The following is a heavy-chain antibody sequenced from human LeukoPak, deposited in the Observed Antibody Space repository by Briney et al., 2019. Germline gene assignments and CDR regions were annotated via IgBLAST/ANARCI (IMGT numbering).Heavy chain of an antibody. D-gene: IGHD3-3*01. CDR3: ARVTSDLVYYYYMDV. Sequence: GGSLRLSCAASGFSFVSYWMTWVRQAPGKGLEWVANIKQDGSEKNHGDSVKGRFTISRDNANNLLYLEMNSLRPEDTAVYYCARVTSDLVYYYYMDVWGKGTTVTVSS. V-gene: IGHV3-7*01. CDR1: GFSFVSYW. CDR2: IKQDGSEK. J-gene: IGHJ6*03.